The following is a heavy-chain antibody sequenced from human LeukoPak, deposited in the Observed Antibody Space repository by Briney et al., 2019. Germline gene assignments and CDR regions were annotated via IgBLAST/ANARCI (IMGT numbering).Heavy chain of an antibody. D-gene: IGHD7-27*01. Sequence: EASVKVSCKASGGTFSSYAISWVRQAPGQGLEWMGGIIPIFGTANYAQKFQGRVTITADESTGTAYMELSSLRSEDTAVYYCARNGNWAQSDYWGQGTLVTVSS. J-gene: IGHJ4*02. CDR1: GGTFSSYA. V-gene: IGHV1-69*13. CDR3: ARNGNWAQSDY. CDR2: IIPIFGTA.